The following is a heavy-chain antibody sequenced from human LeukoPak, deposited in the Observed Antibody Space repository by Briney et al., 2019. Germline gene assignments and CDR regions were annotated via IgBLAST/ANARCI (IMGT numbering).Heavy chain of an antibody. CDR3: AKDGGYFFDS. V-gene: IGHV3-23*01. CDR2: ISGGVGST. CDR1: GFTLITYA. Sequence: GESLRLSCAASGFTLITYAMSWVRQTPGKGLEWVSRISGGVGSTYYADSVKGRFTISRDNFQNALYLQMDSLRAEDTAIYYCAKDGGYFFDSWGQGTLVTVSS. J-gene: IGHJ4*02.